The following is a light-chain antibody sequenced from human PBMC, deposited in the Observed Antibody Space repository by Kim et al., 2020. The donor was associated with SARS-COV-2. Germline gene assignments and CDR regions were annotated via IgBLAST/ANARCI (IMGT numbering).Light chain of an antibody. CDR1: QSVNAN. V-gene: IGKV3-15*01. CDR3: QQDNNWPPGT. J-gene: IGKJ1*01. Sequence: ETVMTQSPATLSVSPGERATLSCRASQSVNANYLACYQQKPGQAPRLLIYGASTRATGLPARFSGSGSGTEFTLTISSLQSEDSAIYFCQQDNNWPPGTFGQGTKGGSK. CDR2: GAS.